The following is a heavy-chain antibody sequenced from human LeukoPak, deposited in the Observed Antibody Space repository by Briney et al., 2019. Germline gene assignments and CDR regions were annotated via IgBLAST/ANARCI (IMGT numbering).Heavy chain of an antibody. V-gene: IGHV4-34*01. CDR3: AREVAAAGTSLYFDY. D-gene: IGHD6-13*01. CDR2: INHSGST. CDR1: SGSFSGYY. J-gene: IGHJ4*02. Sequence: TSETLSLTCAVYSGSFSGYYWSGIRQPPGKGLEWIGEINHSGSTNYNPSLKSRVTISVDTSKNQFSLKLSSVTAADTAVYYCAREVAAAGTSLYFDYWGQGTLVTVSS.